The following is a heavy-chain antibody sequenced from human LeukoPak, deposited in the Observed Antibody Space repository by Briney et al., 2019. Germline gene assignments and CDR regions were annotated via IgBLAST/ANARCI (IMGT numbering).Heavy chain of an antibody. CDR3: ARDVAAAYDY. V-gene: IGHV3-23*01. D-gene: IGHD6-13*01. Sequence: GGSLRLSCAASGFTFSSYAMSWVRQAPGKGLEWVSAISGSGGSTYYADSVEGRFTISRDNAKNTLYLQMNSLRAEDTAVYYCARDVAAAYDYWGQGTLVTVSS. CDR1: GFTFSSYA. J-gene: IGHJ4*02. CDR2: ISGSGGST.